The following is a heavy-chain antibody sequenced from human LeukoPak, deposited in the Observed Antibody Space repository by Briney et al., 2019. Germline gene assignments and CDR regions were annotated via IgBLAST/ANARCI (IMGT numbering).Heavy chain of an antibody. D-gene: IGHD1-26*01. CDR3: ASDGQKWELLSFGAFDI. J-gene: IGHJ3*02. Sequence: SVKVSCKASGYTFTSYAMNWVRQAPGQGLEWMGGIIPIFGTANYAQKFQGRVTITADESTSTAYMELSSLRSEDTAVYYCASDGQKWELLSFGAFDIWGQGTTVTVSS. CDR2: IIPIFGTA. CDR1: GYTFTSYA. V-gene: IGHV1-69*13.